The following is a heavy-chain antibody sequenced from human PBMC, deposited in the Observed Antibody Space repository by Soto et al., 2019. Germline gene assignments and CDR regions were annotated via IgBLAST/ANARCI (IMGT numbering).Heavy chain of an antibody. V-gene: IGHV4-59*08. Sequence: SETLSLTCTVSGASITSHYWSWIRQSPGKGLEWIGYIYYSGSTNYNPSLKSRVTISVDTSKKQFSLNLNSVTAADTAVYYCARPYSSTSHGTFDLWGQGTMVTVS. J-gene: IGHJ3*01. CDR2: IYYSGST. CDR3: ARPYSSTSHGTFDL. CDR1: GASITSHY. D-gene: IGHD6-13*01.